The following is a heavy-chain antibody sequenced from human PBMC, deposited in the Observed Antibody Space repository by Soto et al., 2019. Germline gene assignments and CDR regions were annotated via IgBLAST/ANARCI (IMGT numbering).Heavy chain of an antibody. CDR1: GGSISSGGYY. Sequence: SETLSLTCTVSGGSISSGGYYWSWIRQHPGKGLEWIGYIYYSGSTNYNPSLKSRVTISVDTSKNQFSLKLSSVTAADTAVYYCARGMTSSSWYKNPPQTPTFDYWGQGTLVTVSS. J-gene: IGHJ4*02. V-gene: IGHV4-31*03. CDR3: ARGMTSSSWYKNPPQTPTFDY. D-gene: IGHD6-13*01. CDR2: IYYSGST.